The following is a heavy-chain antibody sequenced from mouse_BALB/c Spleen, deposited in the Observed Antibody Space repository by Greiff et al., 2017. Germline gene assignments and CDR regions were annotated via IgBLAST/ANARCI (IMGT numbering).Heavy chain of an antibody. CDR3: ARHETGFAY. V-gene: IGHV5-12-1*01. Sequence: HLVESGGGLVKPGGSLKLSCAASGFAFSSYDMSWVRQTPEKRLEWVAYISSGGGSTYYPDTVKGRFTISRDNAKNTLYLQMSSLKSEDTAMYYCARHETGFAYWGQGTLVTVSA. CDR2: ISSGGGST. CDR1: GFAFSSYD. J-gene: IGHJ3*01.